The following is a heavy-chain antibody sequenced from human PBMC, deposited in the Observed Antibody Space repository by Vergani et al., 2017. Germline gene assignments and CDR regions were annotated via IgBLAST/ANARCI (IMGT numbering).Heavy chain of an antibody. D-gene: IGHD4-17*01. CDR2: IKQDGSEK. CDR1: GFTFSSYW. J-gene: IGHJ4*02. CDR3: ASSPFAVTTPYYFDY. V-gene: IGHV3-7*03. Sequence: EVQLVESGGGLVQPGGSLRLSCAASGFTFSSYWMSWVRQSPGKGLEWVANIKQDGSEKYYVDSVKGRFTISRDNAKNSLYLQMNSLRAEDTAVYYCASSPFAVTTPYYFDYWGQGTLVTVSS.